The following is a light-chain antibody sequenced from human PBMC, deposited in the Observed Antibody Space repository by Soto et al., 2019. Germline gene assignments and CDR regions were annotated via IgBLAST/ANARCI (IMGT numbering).Light chain of an antibody. V-gene: IGKV1-5*01. CDR3: QHYDSFWS. Sequence: IQMTQSASTLSASIGDRVTIPCRASQSVDSRLAWYQQKPGKAPKLLVYDASTLETGVPSRFSGSGSGAEFTLTITGLQPEDIATYSCQHYDSFWSFGQGTKV. CDR2: DAS. J-gene: IGKJ1*01. CDR1: QSVDSR.